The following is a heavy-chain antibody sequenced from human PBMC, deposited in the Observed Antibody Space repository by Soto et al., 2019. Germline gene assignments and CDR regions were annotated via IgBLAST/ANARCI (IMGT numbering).Heavy chain of an antibody. CDR2: ISAYNGNT. J-gene: IGHJ4*02. V-gene: IGHV1-18*04. CDR1: GYTFTGYY. D-gene: IGHD3-10*01. CDR3: ATFGSGQIDY. Sequence: ASVKVSCKASGYTFTGYYMHWVRQAPGQGLEWMGWISAYNGNTNYAQKLQGRVTMTTDTSTSTAYMELRSLRSDDTAVYYCATFGSGQIDYWGQGTLVTVSS.